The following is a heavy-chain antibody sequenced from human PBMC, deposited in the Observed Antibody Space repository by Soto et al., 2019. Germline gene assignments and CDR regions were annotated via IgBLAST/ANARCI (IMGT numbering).Heavy chain of an antibody. CDR3: TRTPHHPPKVTYHRMDV. CDR2: FSNSGST. J-gene: IGHJ6*02. Sequence: PETLCLPCSVSGGSLSSYYWSWGRQAPGKGLEWIGYFSNSGSTNYNPSLKNRVSISADTSKNQFSLELTSVTAADTAMYFCTRTPHHPPKVTYHRMDVWGQGHTVT. V-gene: IGHV4-59*01. D-gene: IGHD5-18*01. CDR1: GGSLSSYY.